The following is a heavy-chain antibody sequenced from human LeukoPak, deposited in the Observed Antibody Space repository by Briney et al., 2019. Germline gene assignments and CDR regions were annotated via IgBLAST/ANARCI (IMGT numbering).Heavy chain of an antibody. CDR3: ARDQSLVAYSSTWFDC. CDR1: GYTFTNYG. V-gene: IGHV1-18*01. Sequence: ASVKVSCKASGYTFTNYGISWVRQAPGQGLEWMGWISAYNGNTDYAQNLQGRVTMTTDTLTSTAYMELRSLRSDDTAVYYCARDQSLVAYSSTWFDCWGQGTPVTVSS. J-gene: IGHJ4*02. CDR2: ISAYNGNT. D-gene: IGHD6-13*01.